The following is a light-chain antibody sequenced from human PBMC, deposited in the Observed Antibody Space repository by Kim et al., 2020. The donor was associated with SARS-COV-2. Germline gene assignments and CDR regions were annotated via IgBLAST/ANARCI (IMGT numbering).Light chain of an antibody. Sequence: DIQMTQSPSTLSASVGDRVTIACRASQSISSWLAWYQQKPGKAPKLLIYKASTLESGVPSKFSGSGSGKEFTLTISSLQPTDFATYCYHQYTGFPWTLDQGPKV. V-gene: IGKV1-5*03. CDR3: HQYTGFPWT. CDR1: QSISSW. CDR2: KAS. J-gene: IGKJ1*01.